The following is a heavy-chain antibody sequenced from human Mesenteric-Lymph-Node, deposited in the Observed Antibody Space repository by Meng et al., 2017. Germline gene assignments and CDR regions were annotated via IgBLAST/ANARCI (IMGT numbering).Heavy chain of an antibody. CDR2: SYHSGST. CDR3: ARVAAAGNEWFDP. V-gene: IGHV4-4*02. D-gene: IGHD6-13*01. J-gene: IGHJ5*02. Sequence: VLCPGSGPGLAKPSVTLSLTSAGSDCTISSISWWTWVRQPPGKGLEWIAESYHSGSTNYNPSRKSRVTISVDKSKNHFSLKMSSVTAADTAVYYCARVAAAGNEWFDPWGQGTLVTVSS. CDR1: DCTISSISW.